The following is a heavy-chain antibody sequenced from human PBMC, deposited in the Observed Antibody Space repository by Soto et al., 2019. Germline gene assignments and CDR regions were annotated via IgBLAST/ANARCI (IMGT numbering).Heavy chain of an antibody. CDR3: ARRCSGGSCYYYYGMDV. CDR1: GGSISSSSYY. Sequence: PSETLSLTCTVSGGSISSSSYYWGWIRQPPGKGLEWIGSIYYGGSTYYNPSLKSRVTISVDTSKNQFSLKLSSVTAADTAVYYCARRCSGGSCYYYYGMDVWGQGTTVTVSS. V-gene: IGHV4-39*01. CDR2: IYYGGST. J-gene: IGHJ6*02. D-gene: IGHD2-15*01.